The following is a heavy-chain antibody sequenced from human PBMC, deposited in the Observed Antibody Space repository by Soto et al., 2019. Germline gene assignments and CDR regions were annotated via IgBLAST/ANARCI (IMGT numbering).Heavy chain of an antibody. J-gene: IGHJ4*02. Sequence: EVQLLESGGGLVQPGESMRLSCAASGFTFSSYAMSWVRQAPGKGLEWVSVISGSDDSTYYADSVKGRFTISSDNSKNALYLQINSLRAEDTAVYYCAKRSSSSTYDYWGQGTLVTVSS. D-gene: IGHD6-6*01. V-gene: IGHV3-23*01. CDR3: AKRSSSSTYDY. CDR2: ISGSDDST. CDR1: GFTFSSYA.